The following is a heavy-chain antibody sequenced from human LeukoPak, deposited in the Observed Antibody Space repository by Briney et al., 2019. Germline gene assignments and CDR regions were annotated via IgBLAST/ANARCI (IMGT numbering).Heavy chain of an antibody. J-gene: IGHJ3*02. CDR2: MYYSGST. D-gene: IGHD1-26*01. Sequence: SETLSLTCTVSGGSISSSSYYWGWIRQPPGKGLEWIGTMYYSGSTYYNPSLKSRVTISIDTSKNQFSLELSSVTATDAAIYYCARQGGGGRAFDIWGQGTMVTVSS. CDR3: ARQGGGGRAFDI. CDR1: GGSISSSSYY. V-gene: IGHV4-39*01.